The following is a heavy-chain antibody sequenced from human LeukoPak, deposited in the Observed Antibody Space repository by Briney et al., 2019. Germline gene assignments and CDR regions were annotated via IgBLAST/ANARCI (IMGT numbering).Heavy chain of an antibody. CDR1: GYTFSDYG. V-gene: IGHV1-18*01. J-gene: IGHJ4*02. CDR2: ISGHNSNT. D-gene: IGHD6-13*01. Sequence: ASVKVSCKASGYTFSDYGISWVRQAPGQGLEWMGWISGHNSNTQYAQKVQGRVTVTTDTSTSTAYMELRSLRSDDTAVYYCVRDGLSSSWYDYWGQGTLVTVSS. CDR3: VRDGLSSSWYDY.